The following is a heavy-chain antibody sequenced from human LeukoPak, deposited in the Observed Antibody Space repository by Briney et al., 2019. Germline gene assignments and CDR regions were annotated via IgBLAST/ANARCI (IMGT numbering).Heavy chain of an antibody. CDR3: AGQLGEFSPGDY. D-gene: IGHD3-10*01. Sequence: QSGGSLRLSCAASGFTFSNYAMSWVRQAPGKGLEWVSAISGSGGSAYYADSVKGRFTISRDNSKNTLYLQINSLRAEDTAIYYCAGQLGEFSPGDYWGQGTLVIVSS. CDR2: ISGSGGSA. V-gene: IGHV3-23*01. J-gene: IGHJ4*02. CDR1: GFTFSNYA.